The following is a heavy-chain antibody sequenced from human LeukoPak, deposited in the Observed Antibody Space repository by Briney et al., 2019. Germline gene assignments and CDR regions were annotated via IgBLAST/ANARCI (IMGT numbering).Heavy chain of an antibody. Sequence: SETLSLTCTVSGGSISSYYWSWIRQPPGKGLEWIGYINYSGSTKYNPSLKSRVTISVDTSKNQFSLNLSSVTAADTAVYYCARHGSSRWSTFYFDYWGQGTLVTVSS. CDR1: GGSISSYY. V-gene: IGHV4-59*08. CDR3: ARHGSSRWSTFYFDY. D-gene: IGHD6-13*01. J-gene: IGHJ4*02. CDR2: INYSGST.